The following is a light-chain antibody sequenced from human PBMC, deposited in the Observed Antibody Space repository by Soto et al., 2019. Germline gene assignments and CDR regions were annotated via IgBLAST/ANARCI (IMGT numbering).Light chain of an antibody. Sequence: IVLAQSPGTLSLSPGERATLSCRASQTGSNSYLAWYQHKSGQAPRLLIYGVYTRASGIPARFSGSGSGTEFTLTISSLQSEDFALYYCQQYNHWPPITFGPGTRLEIK. CDR3: QQYNHWPPIT. J-gene: IGKJ5*01. V-gene: IGKV3D-15*01. CDR1: QTGSNSY. CDR2: GVY.